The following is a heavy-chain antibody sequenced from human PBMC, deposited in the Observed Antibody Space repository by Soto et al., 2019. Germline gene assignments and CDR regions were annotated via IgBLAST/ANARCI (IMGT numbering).Heavy chain of an antibody. D-gene: IGHD3-3*01. CDR2: ISYDGSNK. J-gene: IGHJ4*02. V-gene: IGHV3-30-3*01. Sequence: QVQLVESGGGVVQPGRSLRLSCAASGFTFSSYAMHWVRQAPGKGLEWVAVISYDGSNKYYADSVKGRFTISRDNSKNTLYLQMNSLRAEDTAVYYCARGVSFLEWLLVLDYWGQGTLVTVSS. CDR1: GFTFSSYA. CDR3: ARGVSFLEWLLVLDY.